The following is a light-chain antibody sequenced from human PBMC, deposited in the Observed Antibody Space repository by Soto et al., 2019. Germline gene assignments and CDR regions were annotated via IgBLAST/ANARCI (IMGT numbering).Light chain of an antibody. J-gene: IGKJ1*01. Sequence: EIVLTQSPGTLSLSPGERATLSCRASQSFTSTSLAWYQQKPGQAPRLLISGASRRAAGIPYRFSGSGSGTDFTLTISRLESEDIAVYYCQQYDSSPRTFGQGTRVEIK. CDR3: QQYDSSPRT. CDR1: QSFTSTS. V-gene: IGKV3-20*01. CDR2: GAS.